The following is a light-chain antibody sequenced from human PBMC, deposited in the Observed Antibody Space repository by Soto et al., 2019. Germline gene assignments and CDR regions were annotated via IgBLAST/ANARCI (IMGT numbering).Light chain of an antibody. CDR2: EVS. Sequence: QSALTQPASVSGSPGQSITISCTGTSSDVGGYNYVSWYQQHPGKAPKLMIYEVSNRPSGVSNRFSGSKSGNTASLTISGLQAEDEADYYCSSYTSSSTLYVVGTGTKLTLL. J-gene: IGLJ1*01. CDR3: SSYTSSSTLYV. CDR1: SSDVGGYNY. V-gene: IGLV2-14*01.